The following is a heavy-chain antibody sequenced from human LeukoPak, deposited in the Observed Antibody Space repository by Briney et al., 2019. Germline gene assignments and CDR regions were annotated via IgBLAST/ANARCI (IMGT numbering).Heavy chain of an antibody. D-gene: IGHD2-15*01. Sequence: GGSLRLSCAASGFTFSSYAMHWVRQAPGKGLEYVSAISSNGGSTYYANSVKGRFTISRDNSKNTLYLQMGSLRAEDMAVYYCARDRCSGGSCYFDYWGQGTLVTVSS. CDR3: ARDRCSGGSCYFDY. V-gene: IGHV3-64*01. CDR1: GFTFSSYA. CDR2: ISSNGGST. J-gene: IGHJ4*02.